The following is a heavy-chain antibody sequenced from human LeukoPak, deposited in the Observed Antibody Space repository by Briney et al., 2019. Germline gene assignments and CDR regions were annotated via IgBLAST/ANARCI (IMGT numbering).Heavy chain of an antibody. J-gene: IGHJ4*02. V-gene: IGHV3-21*01. Sequence: PGGSLRLSCAASGFTFSSYSMNWVRQAPGKGLEWVSSIRSTSSNLYHASSVTVRFAISRDNATNSLYQQMNSLTAEDTAVYYCCSGDIVATRNDYWGQGTLVTVSS. D-gene: IGHD5-12*01. CDR2: IRSTSSNL. CDR3: CSGDIVATRNDY. CDR1: GFTFSSYS.